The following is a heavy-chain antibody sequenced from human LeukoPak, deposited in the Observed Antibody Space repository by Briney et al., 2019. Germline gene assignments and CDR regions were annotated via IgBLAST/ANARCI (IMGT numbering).Heavy chain of an antibody. V-gene: IGHV1-8*01. Sequence: ASVKVSCKASGYTFTSYDINWVRQATGQGLEWMGWMNPNSGNTGYAQKFQGRVTMTRNTSISIAYMELSSLRSEDTAAYYCARGSIDYSNYGYWGQGTLVTVSS. CDR2: MNPNSGNT. D-gene: IGHD4-11*01. CDR3: ARGSIDYSNYGY. J-gene: IGHJ4*02. CDR1: GYTFTSYD.